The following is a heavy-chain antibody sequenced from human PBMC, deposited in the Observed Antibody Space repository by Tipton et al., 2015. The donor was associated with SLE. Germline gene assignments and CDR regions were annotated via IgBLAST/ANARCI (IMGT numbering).Heavy chain of an antibody. V-gene: IGHV4-30-4*08. CDR3: ARERRATYYDFWSGEGAFDY. J-gene: IGHJ4*02. CDR2: IYYSGST. Sequence: TLSFTCTVSGGSISSGSYYWSWIRQPAGKGLEWIGYIYYSGSTYYNPSLKSRITISVDTSKNQFSLKLSSVTAADTAVYYCARERRATYYDFWSGEGAFDYWGQGTLVTVSS. CDR1: GGSISSGSYY. D-gene: IGHD3-3*01.